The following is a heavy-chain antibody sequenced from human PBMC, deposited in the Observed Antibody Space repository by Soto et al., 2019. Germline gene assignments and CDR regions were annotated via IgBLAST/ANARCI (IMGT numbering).Heavy chain of an antibody. CDR1: GYTFTSYG. CDR2: ISAYNGNT. CDR3: ARRPRGVVDTEGNWFDP. V-gene: IGHV1-18*01. D-gene: IGHD2-15*01. Sequence: ASVKVSCKASGYTFTSYGISWVRQAPGQGLEWMGWISAYNGNTNYAQKLQGRVTMTTDTSTSTAYMELRSLRSDDTAVYYCARRPRGVVDTEGNWFDPWGQGTLVTVSS. J-gene: IGHJ5*02.